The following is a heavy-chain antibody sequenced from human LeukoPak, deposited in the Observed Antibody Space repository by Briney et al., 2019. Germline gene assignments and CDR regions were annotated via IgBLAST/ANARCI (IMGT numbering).Heavy chain of an antibody. CDR3: AREYYGTSFDY. J-gene: IGHJ4*02. Sequence: GGSLRLSCAASGFTVSSNYMSWVRQAPGKGLEWVSVIYSGGSTYCADSVKGRFTISRDNSKNTLYLQMNSLRAEDTAVYYCAREYYGTSFDYWGQGTLVTVSS. CDR1: GFTVSSNY. CDR2: IYSGGST. D-gene: IGHD3-3*01. V-gene: IGHV3-66*01.